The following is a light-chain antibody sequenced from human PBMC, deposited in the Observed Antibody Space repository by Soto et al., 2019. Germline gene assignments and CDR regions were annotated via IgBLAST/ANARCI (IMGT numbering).Light chain of an antibody. CDR1: QSVSRY. CDR2: DAS. V-gene: IGKV3-11*01. CDR3: QQRSKWPLT. J-gene: IGKJ4*01. Sequence: EIVMTQSPGTLSLSPGERATLSCRASQSVSRYLGWYQQKPGQAPRLLIYDASNRATGIPARFSGSGSGTDFTLTISSLETEDFAVYYCQQRSKWPLTFGGVTKVETK.